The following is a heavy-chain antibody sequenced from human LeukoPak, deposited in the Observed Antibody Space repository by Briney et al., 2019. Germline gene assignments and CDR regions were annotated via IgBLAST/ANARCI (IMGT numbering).Heavy chain of an antibody. Sequence: GEPLKISCKVSGYIFTNYWIAWVRQMPGKGLEWVGIIYPGDSDTRYSPSFQGQVTISADKSISTAYLQWSSLKASDTARYYCARDRNYSDSSGYFYPFIEYYFDFWGQGTLVTVSS. CDR1: GYIFTNYW. CDR2: IYPGDSDT. V-gene: IGHV5-51*01. CDR3: ARDRNYSDSSGYFYPFIEYYFDF. D-gene: IGHD3-22*01. J-gene: IGHJ4*02.